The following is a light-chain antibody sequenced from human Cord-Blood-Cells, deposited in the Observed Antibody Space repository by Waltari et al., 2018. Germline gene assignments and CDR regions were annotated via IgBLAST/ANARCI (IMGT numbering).Light chain of an antibody. J-gene: IGLJ1*01. Sequence: QSALTQPASASRSPGQSITLSPPRHRSDVGSCNLFSWYQQPPGKAPNLMVYEGSNRPSGVSNRFSGSKSGNTASLTTSGLQAEDEADYYCCSYAGSSTYVFGTGTKVTVL. CDR3: CSYAGSSTYV. V-gene: IGLV2-23*01. CDR1: RSDVGSCNL. CDR2: EGS.